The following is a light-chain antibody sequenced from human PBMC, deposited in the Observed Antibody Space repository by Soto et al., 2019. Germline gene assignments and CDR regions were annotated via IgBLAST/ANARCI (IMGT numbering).Light chain of an antibody. Sequence: DIQLTQSPSFLSASVGDRVTITCRASQGISSYLAWYQQKPGKAPKLLIYAASTLQSGVPSRFSGSGSGTEFTLTISSLQPEDFATYPCQQSYSTPPTFGQGTKVDIK. J-gene: IGKJ1*01. V-gene: IGKV1-9*01. CDR3: QQSYSTPPT. CDR2: AAS. CDR1: QGISSY.